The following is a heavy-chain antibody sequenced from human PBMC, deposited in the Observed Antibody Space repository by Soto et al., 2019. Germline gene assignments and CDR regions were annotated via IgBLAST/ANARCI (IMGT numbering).Heavy chain of an antibody. Sequence: GGSLRLSCAASGFTFDDYGMSWLRQAPGKGLLWVSRIHSDGSATNYADSVKGRFTISRDNAKNKVYLQMNGLRGEDTAVYYCGRGDLGGFDIWGQGTMVTVSS. CDR2: IHSDGSAT. CDR3: GRGDLGGFDI. V-gene: IGHV3-74*01. D-gene: IGHD3-16*01. CDR1: GFTFDDYG. J-gene: IGHJ3*02.